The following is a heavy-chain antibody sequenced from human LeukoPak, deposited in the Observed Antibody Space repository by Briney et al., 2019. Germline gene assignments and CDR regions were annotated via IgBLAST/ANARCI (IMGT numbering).Heavy chain of an antibody. Sequence: SVKVSCKASGGTFSSYAISWVRQAPGQGLEWMGGIIPIFGTANYAQKFQGRVTITADESTSTAYMELSSLRSEDTAVYYCARDTYYDSSGFYDYYFDYWGQGTLVTVSS. D-gene: IGHD3-22*01. V-gene: IGHV1-69*13. CDR2: IIPIFGTA. J-gene: IGHJ4*02. CDR1: GGTFSSYA. CDR3: ARDTYYDSSGFYDYYFDY.